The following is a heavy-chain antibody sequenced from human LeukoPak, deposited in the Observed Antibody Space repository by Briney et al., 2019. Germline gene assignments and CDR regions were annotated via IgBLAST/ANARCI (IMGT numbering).Heavy chain of an antibody. CDR3: ARAFDSSSWALDY. CDR2: IYYSGST. Sequence: SETLSLTCTVSGGSISSYYWSWIRQPPGKGLEWIGYIYYSGSTNYNPSLKSRVTISVDTSKNQFSLKLSSVTAADTAVYYCARAFDSSSWALDYWGQGTLVTGSS. J-gene: IGHJ4*02. V-gene: IGHV4-59*01. D-gene: IGHD6-13*01. CDR1: GGSISSYY.